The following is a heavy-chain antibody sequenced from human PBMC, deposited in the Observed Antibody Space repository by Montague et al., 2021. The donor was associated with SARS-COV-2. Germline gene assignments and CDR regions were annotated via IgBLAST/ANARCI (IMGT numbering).Heavy chain of an antibody. J-gene: IGHJ6*02. Sequence: SETLSLTCNVSGGSIKSNSYYWGWIRQPPGKGLEWIGSTYNTGSTYYNPSLKSRVSISADSSKNQFSLRLSSVTAADTAVYYCACLVLWFGTGRDYYYYGTDVWGQGTTVTVSS. V-gene: IGHV4-39*01. CDR3: ACLVLWFGTGRDYYYYGTDV. CDR1: GGSIKSNSYY. CDR2: TYNTGST. D-gene: IGHD3-10*01.